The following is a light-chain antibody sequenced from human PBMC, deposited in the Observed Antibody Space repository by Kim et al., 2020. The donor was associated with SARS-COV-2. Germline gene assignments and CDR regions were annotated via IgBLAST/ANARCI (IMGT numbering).Light chain of an antibody. CDR3: AVWDESLRGRL. CDR1: SSNIGSNT. V-gene: IGLV1-44*01. Sequence: QSALTQPPSAYGTPGQRVTISCSGSSSNIGSNTVNWYQQLPGTAPKLLIYSDYQRASGVPDRFSGSRSGTSASLAISGLLSEDEADYYCAVWDESLRGRLFGTGTKVTVL. J-gene: IGLJ1*01. CDR2: SDY.